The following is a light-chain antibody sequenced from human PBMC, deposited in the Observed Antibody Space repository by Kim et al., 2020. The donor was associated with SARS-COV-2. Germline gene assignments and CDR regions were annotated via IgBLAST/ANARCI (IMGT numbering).Light chain of an antibody. Sequence: LSVAPGERATLSCRASQRVSSYVAWYQQKPGQAPRLLIYDASNRATGIPARFSGSGSGTDFTLTISSLEPEDFAVYYCQQRSNWYTFGQGTKLEI. CDR1: QRVSSY. CDR2: DAS. J-gene: IGKJ2*01. V-gene: IGKV3-11*01. CDR3: QQRSNWYT.